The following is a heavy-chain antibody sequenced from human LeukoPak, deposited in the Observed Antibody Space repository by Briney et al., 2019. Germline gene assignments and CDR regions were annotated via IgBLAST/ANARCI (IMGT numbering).Heavy chain of an antibody. CDR3: ARGSGYYLFEWELPLNFDY. J-gene: IGHJ4*02. Sequence: GASVKVSCKASGGTFSSYAISWVRQAPGQGLEWMGIINPSGGSTSYAQKFQGRVTMTRDTSTSTVYMELSSLRSEDTAVYYCARGSGYYLFEWELPLNFDYWGQGTLVTVSS. CDR2: INPSGGST. V-gene: IGHV1-46*01. CDR1: GGTFSSYA. D-gene: IGHD3-3*01.